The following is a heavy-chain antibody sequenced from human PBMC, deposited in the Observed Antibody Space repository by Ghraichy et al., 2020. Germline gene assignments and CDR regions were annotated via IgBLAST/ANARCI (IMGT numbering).Heavy chain of an antibody. D-gene: IGHD3-16*01. J-gene: IGHJ4*02. Sequence: GESLNISCAASGFTLSSSGMLWVREAPGKGLEWVAVIWADESHRYYADSVKGRFTISRDNSENTLYLQMNSLRADDTAVYYCARDLGGQPFDYWGKGTLVTVSS. CDR1: GFTLSSSG. CDR3: ARDLGGQPFDY. V-gene: IGHV3-33*01. CDR2: IWADESHR.